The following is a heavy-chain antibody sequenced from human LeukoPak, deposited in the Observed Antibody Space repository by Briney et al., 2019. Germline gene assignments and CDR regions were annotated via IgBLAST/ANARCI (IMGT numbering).Heavy chain of an antibody. CDR2: IKSDGSST. Sequence: GGSLRLSCAASGFTFSSYWMHWVRQAPGKGLVWVSRIKSDGSSTSYADSVKGRFTISRDNAKNTLYLQMNSLRAEDTAVYYCARYGDDYYYYYYMDVWGKGTTVTVSS. D-gene: IGHD4-17*01. V-gene: IGHV3-74*01. CDR3: ARYGDDYYYYYYMDV. J-gene: IGHJ6*03. CDR1: GFTFSSYW.